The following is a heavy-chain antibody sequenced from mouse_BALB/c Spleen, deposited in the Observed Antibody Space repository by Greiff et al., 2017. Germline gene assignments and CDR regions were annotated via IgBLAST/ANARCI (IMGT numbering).Heavy chain of an antibody. D-gene: IGHD1-1*01. CDR3: ASPLTVVATWFAY. CDR1: GFSLTSYG. Sequence: QVQLKQSGPGLVAPSQSLSITCTVSGFSLTSYGVHWVRQPPGKGLEWLGVIWAGGSTNYNSALMSRLSISKDNSKSQVFLKMNSLQTDDTAMYYCASPLTVVATWFAYWGQGTLVTVSA. J-gene: IGHJ3*01. V-gene: IGHV2-9*02. CDR2: IWAGGST.